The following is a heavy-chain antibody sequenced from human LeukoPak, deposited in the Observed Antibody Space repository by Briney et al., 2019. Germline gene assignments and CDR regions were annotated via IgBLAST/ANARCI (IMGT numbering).Heavy chain of an antibody. CDR2: IYYSGGT. J-gene: IGHJ3*02. CDR3: ARHVTISGPYDASDI. D-gene: IGHD5-24*01. CDR1: GDSISSYY. V-gene: IGHV4-59*08. Sequence: SETLSLTCTVSGDSISSYYWSWIRQPPGKGLERIGYIYYSGGTDYNPSLKSRVTISVDTSKTKFSLKLRSVTAADTAVYYCARHVTISGPYDASDIWGQGTMVTVSP.